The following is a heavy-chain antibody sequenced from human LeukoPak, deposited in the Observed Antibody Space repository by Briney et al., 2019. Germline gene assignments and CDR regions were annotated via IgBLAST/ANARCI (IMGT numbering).Heavy chain of an antibody. CDR3: ARVWVPSIAAAGTSFDP. V-gene: IGHV1-18*01. D-gene: IGHD6-13*01. CDR2: ISAYNGNP. CDR1: GYTFTSYG. J-gene: IGHJ5*02. Sequence: ASVNVSCKASGYTFTSYGISWVRQAPGQGHEWMGWISAYNGNPNYAQKLQGRVTMTTDTSTSTAYMELTSLRSDDTAVYYCARVWVPSIAAAGTSFDPWGQGTLVTVSS.